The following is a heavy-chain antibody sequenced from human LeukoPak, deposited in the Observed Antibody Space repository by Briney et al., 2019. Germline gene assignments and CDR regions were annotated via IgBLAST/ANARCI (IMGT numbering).Heavy chain of an antibody. D-gene: IGHD3-10*01. CDR3: ARGFRTLLWFGELFNDLDY. CDR1: GFTFSSYA. V-gene: IGHV3-23*01. Sequence: GGSLRLSCAASGFTFSSYAMSWVRQAPGKGLEWVSDISGSGGSTYYADSVKGRFTISRDNSKNTLYLQMNSLRAEDTAVYYCARGFRTLLWFGELFNDLDYWGQGTLVTVSS. J-gene: IGHJ4*02. CDR2: ISGSGGST.